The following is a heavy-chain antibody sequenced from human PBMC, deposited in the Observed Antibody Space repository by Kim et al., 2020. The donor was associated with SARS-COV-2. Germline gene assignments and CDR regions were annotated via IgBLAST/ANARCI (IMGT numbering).Heavy chain of an antibody. V-gene: IGHV1-8*01. CDR1: GYTFTSYD. CDR3: ARVRLGLRVAYYYYGMDV. CDR2: MNPNSGNT. Sequence: ASVKVSCKASGYTFTSYDINWVRQATGQGLEWMGWMNPNSGNTGYAQKFQGRVTMTRNTSISTAYMELSSLRSEDTAVYYCARVRLGLRVAYYYYGMDVWGQGTTVTVSS. J-gene: IGHJ6*02. D-gene: IGHD4-17*01.